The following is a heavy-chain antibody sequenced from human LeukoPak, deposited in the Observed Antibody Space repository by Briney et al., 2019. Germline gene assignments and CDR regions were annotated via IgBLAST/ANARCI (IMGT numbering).Heavy chain of an antibody. CDR1: GYTFTGYY. CDR3: ARASEQSKHWFDP. J-gene: IGHJ5*02. Sequence: GASVKVSCKASGYTFTGYYMHWVRQAPGQGLEWMGRINPNSGGTNYAQKFQGRVTMTRDTSISTAYMELSRLRSDDTAVYYCARASEQSKHWFDPWGQGTLVTVSS. V-gene: IGHV1-2*06. D-gene: IGHD6-19*01. CDR2: INPNSGGT.